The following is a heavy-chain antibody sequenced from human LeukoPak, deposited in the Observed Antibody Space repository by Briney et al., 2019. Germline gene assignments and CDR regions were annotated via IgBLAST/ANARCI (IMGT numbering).Heavy chain of an antibody. V-gene: IGHV3-66*01. D-gene: IGHD6-13*01. CDR1: GFTVSSNY. Sequence: GGSLRLSCAASGFTVSSNYMSWVRQAPGKGLEWVSVIYSGGSTYYADSVKGRFTISRDNSKNTLYLQMNSLRAEDTAVYYCARSKRSSSWDAFDIWGQGTMVTVSS. CDR3: ARSKRSSSWDAFDI. CDR2: IYSGGST. J-gene: IGHJ3*02.